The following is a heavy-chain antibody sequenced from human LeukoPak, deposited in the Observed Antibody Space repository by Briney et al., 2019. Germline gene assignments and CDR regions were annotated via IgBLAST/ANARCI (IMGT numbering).Heavy chain of an antibody. D-gene: IGHD3-3*01. Sequence: PSETLSLTCAVYGGSFSGYYWSWIRQPPGKGLEWIGEINHSGSTNYNPSLKSRVTISVDTSKNQFSLKLSSVTAADTAVYYCARSTGFGYDFWSGPLYYFDYWGKGTLVTVSS. J-gene: IGHJ4*02. CDR3: ARSTGFGYDFWSGPLYYFDY. CDR2: INHSGST. V-gene: IGHV4-34*01. CDR1: GGSFSGYY.